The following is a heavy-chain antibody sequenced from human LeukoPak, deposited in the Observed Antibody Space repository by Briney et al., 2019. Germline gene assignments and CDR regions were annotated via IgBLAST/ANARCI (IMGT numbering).Heavy chain of an antibody. CDR2: ISYDGSNK. CDR3: ARDSGWFDP. D-gene: IGHD6-25*01. V-gene: IGHV3-30-3*01. Sequence: PGRSLRLSCAASGFTFSSYAMHWVRQAPGKGLEWVAVISYDGSNKYYADSVKGRFTISRDNSKNTLYLQMNSLRAEDTAVYYCARDSGWFDPWGQGTLVTVSS. J-gene: IGHJ5*02. CDR1: GFTFSSYA.